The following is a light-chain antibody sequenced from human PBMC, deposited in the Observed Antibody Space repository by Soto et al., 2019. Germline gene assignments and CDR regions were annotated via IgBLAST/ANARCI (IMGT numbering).Light chain of an antibody. CDR2: KAS. J-gene: IGKJ1*01. Sequence: DIQMTQSPSTLSASVGDRVTITCRASQTISSWLAWYQQKPGKAPKLLIYKASSLESRVPSRFSGSGSGTEFTLTISSLQPDDFATYYCQHYNSYPVTFGQGTKVDI. V-gene: IGKV1-5*03. CDR3: QHYNSYPVT. CDR1: QTISSW.